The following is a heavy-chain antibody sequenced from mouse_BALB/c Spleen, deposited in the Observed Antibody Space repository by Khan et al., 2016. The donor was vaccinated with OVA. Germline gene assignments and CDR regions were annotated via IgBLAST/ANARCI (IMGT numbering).Heavy chain of an antibody. CDR1: GFTFTSNT. CDR2: ITNGGGNT. J-gene: IGHJ4*01. D-gene: IGHD1-2*01. CDR3: ARIPTFITAALDY. V-gene: IGHV5-12-2*01. Sequence: EVELVESGGGLVQPGGSLKLSCAASGFTFTSNTMSWVRQTPEKRLEWVAYITNGGGNTYYPDTVKGRFTFSRDNAKNTPYLQMSSLKSEDTAMYYCARIPTFITAALDYWGQGTSVTVSS.